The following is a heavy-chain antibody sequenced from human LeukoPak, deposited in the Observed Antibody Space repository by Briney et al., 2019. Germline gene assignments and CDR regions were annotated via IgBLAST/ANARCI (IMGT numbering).Heavy chain of an antibody. CDR3: AREPEGNGVGLDY. D-gene: IGHD3-10*01. CDR2: ISSSGSTI. CDR1: GFTFSSYE. J-gene: IGHJ4*02. Sequence: GGSLRLSCAASGFTFSSYEMNWVRQAPGKGLEWVSYISSSGSTIYYADSVKGRFTISRDNSKNTLYLQMNSLRAEDTAVYYCAREPEGNGVGLDYWGQGTLVTVSS. V-gene: IGHV3-48*03.